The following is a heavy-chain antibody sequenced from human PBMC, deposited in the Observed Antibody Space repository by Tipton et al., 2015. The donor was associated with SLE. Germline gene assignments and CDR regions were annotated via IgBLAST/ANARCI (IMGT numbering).Heavy chain of an antibody. D-gene: IGHD3-16*01. V-gene: IGHV4-31*11. Sequence: LRLSCAVYGGSFSGYYWSWIRQHPGKGLEWIGYIYFTGSTYYNPSLESRIIISLDTSQNQFSLSLTSVTAADTAVYYCARAIGANYFHFWGQGILVTVSS. J-gene: IGHJ4*02. CDR3: ARAIGANYFHF. CDR2: IYFTGST. CDR1: GGSFSGYY.